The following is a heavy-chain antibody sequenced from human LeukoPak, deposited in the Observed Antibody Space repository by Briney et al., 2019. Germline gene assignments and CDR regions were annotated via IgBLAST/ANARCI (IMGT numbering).Heavy chain of an antibody. Sequence: GGSLRLSCAASGFTFDDYGMSWVRQAPGKGLEWVSGINWNGGSTGYADSVKGRFTISRDNAKNSLYLQMNSLRAEDTALYYCARILDSSGYYAYYYYMDVWGKGTTVTVSS. V-gene: IGHV3-20*04. CDR2: INWNGGST. CDR1: GFTFDDYG. J-gene: IGHJ6*03. CDR3: ARILDSSGYYAYYYYMDV. D-gene: IGHD3-22*01.